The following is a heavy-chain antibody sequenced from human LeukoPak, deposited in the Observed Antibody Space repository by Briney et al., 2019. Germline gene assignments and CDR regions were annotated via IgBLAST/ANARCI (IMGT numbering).Heavy chain of an antibody. D-gene: IGHD2-8*01. CDR1: GFTFSNYD. CDR2: IWYDGSNK. Sequence: GGPLRLSCAVSGFTFSNYDMHWVRQAPGKGLEGVAVIWYDGSNKYYADSVKGRFTISRDNSKNTLYLQMNTLRAEDTAVYYCARDPGGVVYFDYWGQGTLVTVSS. CDR3: ARDPGGVVYFDY. V-gene: IGHV3-33*01. J-gene: IGHJ4*02.